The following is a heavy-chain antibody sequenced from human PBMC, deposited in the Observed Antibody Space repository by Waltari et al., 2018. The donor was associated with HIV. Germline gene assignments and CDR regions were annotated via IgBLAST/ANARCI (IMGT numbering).Heavy chain of an antibody. Sequence: QVQLQESGPGLVKPSQTLSLTCTVSGASILSGSYSSMWIRQSAGKGLEWIGRIYTSGSTKSNPSLKSRVTMSIDTSKNQFSLKLISLTAADTAVYYCAREGRDFYDSSGFYLYWGQGTLVAVSS. CDR2: IYTSGST. V-gene: IGHV4-61*02. D-gene: IGHD3-22*01. CDR3: AREGRDFYDSSGFYLY. J-gene: IGHJ4*02. CDR1: GASILSGSYS.